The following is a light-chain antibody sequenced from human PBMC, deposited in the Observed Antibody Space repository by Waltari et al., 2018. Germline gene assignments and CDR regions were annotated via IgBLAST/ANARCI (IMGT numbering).Light chain of an antibody. CDR2: DVS. CDR1: SSAVGGYSY. CDR3: SSYTSSSPLV. J-gene: IGLJ2*01. V-gene: IGLV2-14*01. Sequence: SARTQPASVSGSPGQSVTGACPGNSSAVGGYSYVAWYPQHQGEAPHLMIYDVSTRSSVVSRRYAVSKARTTASLTSCGLPAADEDYYFCSSYTSSSPLVLGGVTKLTVL.